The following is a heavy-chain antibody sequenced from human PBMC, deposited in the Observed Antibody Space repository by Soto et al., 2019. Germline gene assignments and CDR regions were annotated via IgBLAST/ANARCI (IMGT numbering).Heavy chain of an antibody. CDR3: ARGMITFGGVIAPLGY. Sequence: QVQLQESGPGLVKPSETLSLTCTVSGGSISSYYWSWIRQPPGKGLEWIGYIYYSGSTNYNPSLKSRVTISVDTSKNQFSLKLCSVTAADTAVYYCARGMITFGGVIAPLGYWGQGTLVTVSS. V-gene: IGHV4-59*01. D-gene: IGHD3-16*02. CDR1: GGSISSYY. J-gene: IGHJ4*02. CDR2: IYYSGST.